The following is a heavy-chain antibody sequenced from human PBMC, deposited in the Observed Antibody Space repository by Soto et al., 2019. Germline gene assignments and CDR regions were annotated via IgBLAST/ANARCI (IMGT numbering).Heavy chain of an antibody. CDR3: ARVPSYGTTAFDI. V-gene: IGHV1-69*13. CDR1: GRTFSSYA. CDR2: IIPIFGTA. J-gene: IGHJ3*02. Sequence: SVKVSCKASGRTFSSYAISWVRQAPGQGLEWMGGIIPIFGTANYAQKFQGRVTITADESTSTAYMELSSLRSEDTAVYYCARVPSYGTTAFDIWGQGTMVTVSS. D-gene: IGHD3-10*01.